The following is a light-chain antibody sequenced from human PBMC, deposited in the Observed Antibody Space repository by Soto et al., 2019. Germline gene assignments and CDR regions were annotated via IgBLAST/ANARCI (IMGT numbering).Light chain of an antibody. CDR1: QTLVYSDGNIY. J-gene: IGKJ1*01. Sequence: DVVLTQSPLSLPVTLGQPASISCRSSQTLVYSDGNIYLNWFHQRPGQSPRRLIYKVSDRDSVVPDRFSGSGSGTDFTLKISRVEAGDVVVYFCMQGTHWPRTFGQGTKVEIK. CDR3: MQGTHWPRT. CDR2: KVS. V-gene: IGKV2-30*01.